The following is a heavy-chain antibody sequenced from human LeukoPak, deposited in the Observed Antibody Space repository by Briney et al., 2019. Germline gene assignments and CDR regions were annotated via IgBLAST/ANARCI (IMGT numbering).Heavy chain of an antibody. CDR2: ISSSSSTI. V-gene: IGHV3-48*01. CDR3: AKDYQSVGATIDY. J-gene: IGHJ4*02. D-gene: IGHD1-26*01. CDR1: GFTFSSYS. Sequence: PGGSLRLSCAASGFTFSSYSMNWVRQAPGKGLEWVSYISSSSSTIYYADSVKGRFTISRDNAKNSLYLQMNSLRAEDTALYYCAKDYQSVGATIDYWGQGTLVTVSS.